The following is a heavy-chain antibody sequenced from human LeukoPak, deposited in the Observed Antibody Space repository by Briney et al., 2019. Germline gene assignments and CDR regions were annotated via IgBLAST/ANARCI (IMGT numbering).Heavy chain of an antibody. J-gene: IGHJ4*02. D-gene: IGHD2-15*01. CDR2: IVPIFGTA. CDR3: ARDRYCSGGICYLYYFDY. V-gene: IGHV1-69*06. CDR1: GGTFGSYA. Sequence: SVKVSCKASGGTFGSYAISWVRQAPGQGLEWMGGIVPIFGTANYAQKFQGRVTITADKSTSTAYMELSSLRSEDTALYYCARDRYCSGGICYLYYFDYWGQGTLVTVSS.